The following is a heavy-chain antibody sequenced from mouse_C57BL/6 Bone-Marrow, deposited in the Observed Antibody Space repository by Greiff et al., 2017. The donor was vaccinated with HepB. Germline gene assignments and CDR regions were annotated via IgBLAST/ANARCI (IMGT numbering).Heavy chain of an antibody. V-gene: IGHV1-74*01. CDR2: IHPSDSDT. J-gene: IGHJ2*01. CDR3: AIMYYGSSYAGGY. CDR1: GYTFTSYW. Sequence: VKLQQPGAELVKPGASVKVSCKASGYTFTSYWMHWVKQRPGQGLEWIGRIHPSDSDTNYNQKFKGKATLTVDKSSSTAYMQLSSLTSEDSAVYYCAIMYYGSSYAGGYWGQGTTLTVSS. D-gene: IGHD1-1*01.